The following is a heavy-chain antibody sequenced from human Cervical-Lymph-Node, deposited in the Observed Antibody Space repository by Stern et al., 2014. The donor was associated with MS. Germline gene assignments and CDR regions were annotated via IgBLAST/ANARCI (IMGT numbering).Heavy chain of an antibody. J-gene: IGHJ4*02. V-gene: IGHV3-30-3*02. CDR2: ISYDGRDK. D-gene: IGHD1-26*01. CDR1: GFAFGRSA. CDR3: AKGGSGSYLD. Sequence: VQLVESGEGGVRLGGPRGRSWAAPGFAFGRSALHGVRRPPARGLGWVAIISYDGRDKYYTDSVKGRFTVSRDNSNNTVDLEMNSLRLEDTAVYYCAKGGSGSYLDWGQGSLVTVSS.